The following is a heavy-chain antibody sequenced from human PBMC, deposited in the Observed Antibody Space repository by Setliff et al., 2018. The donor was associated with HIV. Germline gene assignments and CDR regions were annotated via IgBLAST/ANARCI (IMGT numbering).Heavy chain of an antibody. CDR3: ARHDGTYCGGDCYLLGYFDL. J-gene: IGHJ2*01. CDR2: IYDSEST. Sequence: PSETLSLTCTVSYGSISSHSWSWIRQPPGKGLEWIGYIYDSESTNYNPSLDSRVTLSVDTSKNQFSLKLSSVTAADTAVYYCARHDGTYCGGDCYLLGYFDLWGRGTLVTVSS. D-gene: IGHD2-21*02. V-gene: IGHV4-59*08. CDR1: YGSISSHS.